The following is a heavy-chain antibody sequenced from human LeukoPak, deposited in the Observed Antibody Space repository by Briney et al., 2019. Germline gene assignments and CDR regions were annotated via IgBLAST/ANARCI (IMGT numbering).Heavy chain of an antibody. V-gene: IGHV1-18*01. D-gene: IGHD3-22*01. Sequence: ASVKVSCKTSGYTLNSYGITWVRQAPGQGLEWMGWISAYNGNTNYAQKVQNRVTMTTDTSTSTAYMELRSLRSDDTAVYYCAREGFHYDSSCNYYIDGFHIWGQETMVTVSS. CDR2: ISAYNGNT. CDR1: GYTLNSYG. CDR3: AREGFHYDSSCNYYIDGFHI. J-gene: IGHJ3*02.